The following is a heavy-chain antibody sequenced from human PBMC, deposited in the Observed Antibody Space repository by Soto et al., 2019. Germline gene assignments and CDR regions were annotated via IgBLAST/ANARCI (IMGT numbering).Heavy chain of an antibody. D-gene: IGHD4-17*01. CDR1: GYTFTSYD. Sequence: QVQLVQSGAEVKKPGASVKVSCKASGYTFTSYDINWVRQATGQGLEWMGWMNPNSGNTGYAQKFQGRVTMTRDTSISTAYMELSRLRSDDTAVYYCATQRDYGDYGAFDYWGQGTLVTVSS. CDR3: ATQRDYGDYGAFDY. J-gene: IGHJ4*02. V-gene: IGHV1-8*01. CDR2: MNPNSGNT.